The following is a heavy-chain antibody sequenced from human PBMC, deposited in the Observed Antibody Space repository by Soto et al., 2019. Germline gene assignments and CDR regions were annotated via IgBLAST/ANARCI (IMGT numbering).Heavy chain of an antibody. CDR1: GFILRNYW. CDR2: IKEDGSEK. J-gene: IGHJ4*02. D-gene: IGHD2-21*01. Sequence: GGSLRLSCADSGFILRNYWMSWVRQAPGMGLQWVASIKEDGSEKYYVDPVKGRFTISRENAKNSLYLQMNSLRAEDTAVYYCAKDDSLVPGAIRGHGVDYWGQGILVTVSS. V-gene: IGHV3-7*03. CDR3: AKDDSLVPGAIRGHGVDY.